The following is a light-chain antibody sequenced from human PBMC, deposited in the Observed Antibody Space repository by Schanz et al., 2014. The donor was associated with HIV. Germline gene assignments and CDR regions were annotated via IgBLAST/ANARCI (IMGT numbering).Light chain of an antibody. V-gene: IGKV3-20*01. CDR3: HQYGDSRGS. CDR1: QYVSSNF. CDR2: GAS. Sequence: EIVLTQSPATLSLSPGERATLACGASQYVSSNFLAWYQHKPGQAPRLLISGASSRAAGIPDRFSGSGSGTDFTLTISRLEPEDFAVYYCHQYGDSRGSFGGGTKVEIK. J-gene: IGKJ4*01.